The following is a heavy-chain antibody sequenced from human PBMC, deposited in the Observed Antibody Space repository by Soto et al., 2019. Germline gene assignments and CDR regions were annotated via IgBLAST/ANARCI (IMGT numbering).Heavy chain of an antibody. CDR3: AKGVGYSYGYGYYFDY. V-gene: IGHV3-23*01. CDR1: GFTFSSYS. Sequence: GGSLILSCAASGFTFSSYSMNWVRQAPGKGLEWVSAISGSGGSTYYADSVKGRFTISRDNSKNTLYLQMNSLRAEDTAVYYCAKGVGYSYGYGYYFDYWGQGTLVTVSS. CDR2: ISGSGGST. D-gene: IGHD5-18*01. J-gene: IGHJ4*02.